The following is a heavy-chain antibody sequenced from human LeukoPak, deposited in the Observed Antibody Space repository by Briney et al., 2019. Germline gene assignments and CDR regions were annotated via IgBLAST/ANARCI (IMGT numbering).Heavy chain of an antibody. CDR2: ISSNVSTI. J-gene: IGHJ4*02. CDR3: ARVEWELSYYFDY. D-gene: IGHD1-26*01. Sequence: GGSLRLSCAASGFTFSSHEMNWVRQAPGKGLEWVSYISSNVSTIYYADSVKGRFTISRDNAKNSLYLQMNSLRAEDTAVYYCARVEWELSYYFDYWGQGTLVTVSP. V-gene: IGHV3-48*03. CDR1: GFTFSSHE.